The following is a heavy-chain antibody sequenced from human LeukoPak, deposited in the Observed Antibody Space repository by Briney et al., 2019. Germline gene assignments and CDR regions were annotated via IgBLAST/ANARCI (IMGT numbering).Heavy chain of an antibody. V-gene: IGHV3-23*01. CDR3: AKPLSGWYSFDY. D-gene: IGHD6-19*01. Sequence: PGGSLRLSCAASGFTFSSNAMSWVRQAPGKGLEWVSAISGSDARTYYADSVKGRFTISRDNSKNTLYLQMRSLRAEDTAVYYCAKPLSGWYSFDYWGQGTLVTVSS. CDR1: GFTFSSNA. J-gene: IGHJ4*02. CDR2: ISGSDART.